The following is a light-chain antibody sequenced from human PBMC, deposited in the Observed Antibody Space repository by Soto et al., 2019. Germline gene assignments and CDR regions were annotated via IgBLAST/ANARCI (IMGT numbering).Light chain of an antibody. CDR3: QQYNDYSVT. J-gene: IGKJ1*01. V-gene: IGKV1-5*03. CDR1: QSIDGF. CDR2: KAS. Sequence: DIQMTQSPSTLSASVGDRVTITCRASQSIDGFLAWYQKKPGKAPKLLIYKASTLESGVPSRFSGSGSGTEFTLTISSLQPDDFATYYCQQYNDYSVTFGQGTKVEIK.